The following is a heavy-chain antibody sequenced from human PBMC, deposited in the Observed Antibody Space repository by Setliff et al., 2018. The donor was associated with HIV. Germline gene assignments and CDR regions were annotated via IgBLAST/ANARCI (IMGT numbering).Heavy chain of an antibody. Sequence: SETLSLTCIVSGGPISSSGYYWGWIRQPPGKGLEWIGSIYYSGSGYYNPSLKSRITISADTSKNQLSLNLSSVTAADTAVYYCARAAYSGTYLWEPATDLWGRGTLVTVSS. J-gene: IGHJ2*01. D-gene: IGHD1-26*01. V-gene: IGHV4-39*07. CDR2: IYYSGSG. CDR3: ARAAYSGTYLWEPATDL. CDR1: GGPISSSGYY.